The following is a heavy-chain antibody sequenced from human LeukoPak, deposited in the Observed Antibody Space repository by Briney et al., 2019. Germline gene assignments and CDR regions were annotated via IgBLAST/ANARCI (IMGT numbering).Heavy chain of an antibody. CDR1: GGTFSSYA. V-gene: IGHV1-69*13. J-gene: IGHJ6*02. CDR3: ARDPGGRYGMDV. CDR2: IIPIFGTA. Sequence: GASVKVSCKASGGTFSSYAISWVRQAPGQGLEWMGGIIPIFGTANYAQKFQGRVTITADESTSTAYMELSGLRSEDTAVYYCARDPGGRYGMDVWGQGTTVTVSS. D-gene: IGHD3-10*01.